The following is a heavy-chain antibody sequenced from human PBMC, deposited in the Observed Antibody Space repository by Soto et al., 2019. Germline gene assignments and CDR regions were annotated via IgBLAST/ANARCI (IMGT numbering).Heavy chain of an antibody. CDR3: ARLRRLAESADPNYWNADYYHYGMDV. Sequence: GESLKISCEGSGYMFGSYWIAWVRQMPGKGLEWMGFIFPGDTDTRYSPSFQGQVTISADKSANIAYLQWSSLKASDTATYYCARLRRLAESADPNYWNADYYHYGMDVWGQGTTVTVSS. CDR2: IFPGDTDT. J-gene: IGHJ6*02. CDR1: GYMFGSYW. D-gene: IGHD1-1*01. V-gene: IGHV5-51*01.